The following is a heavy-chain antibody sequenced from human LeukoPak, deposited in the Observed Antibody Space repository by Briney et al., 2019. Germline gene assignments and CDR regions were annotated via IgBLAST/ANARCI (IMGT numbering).Heavy chain of an antibody. CDR1: GFTVSSNY. Sequence: PGGSLRLSCAASGFTVSSNYMSWVRQAPGKGLEWVSSISSSSSYIYYADSVKGRFTISRDNAKNSLYLQMNSLRAEDTAVYYCARDRITMIVVAHNWFDPWGQGTLVTVSS. V-gene: IGHV3-21*01. CDR2: ISSSSSYI. J-gene: IGHJ5*02. D-gene: IGHD3-22*01. CDR3: ARDRITMIVVAHNWFDP.